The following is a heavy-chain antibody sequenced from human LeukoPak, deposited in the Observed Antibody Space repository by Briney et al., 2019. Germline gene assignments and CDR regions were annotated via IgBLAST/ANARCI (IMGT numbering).Heavy chain of an antibody. Sequence: GSLRLSCAASGFSFSTYSFNWVRQAPGKGLEWLSHITHTTSAIFYADSVRGRFTISRDNAKNSLYLQMNSLTTEDTAVYYCARDGGASHGMDVWGQGTAVTVSS. V-gene: IGHV3-48*01. D-gene: IGHD2-15*01. CDR1: GFSFSTYS. CDR2: ITHTTSAI. CDR3: ARDGGASHGMDV. J-gene: IGHJ6*02.